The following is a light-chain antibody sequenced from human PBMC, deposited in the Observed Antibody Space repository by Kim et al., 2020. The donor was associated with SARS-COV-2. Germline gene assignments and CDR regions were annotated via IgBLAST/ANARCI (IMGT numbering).Light chain of an antibody. V-gene: IGLV1-40*01. Sequence: GQRVTISCPGRTSNIGAGYEVHWYQQLPGTAPKLLIYGDTDRPSGVPDRFSGSKSGTSASLAITGLQAEDEADYYCQSYDSSLRVVFGGGTKVTVL. CDR1: TSNIGAGYE. J-gene: IGLJ2*01. CDR2: GDT. CDR3: QSYDSSLRVV.